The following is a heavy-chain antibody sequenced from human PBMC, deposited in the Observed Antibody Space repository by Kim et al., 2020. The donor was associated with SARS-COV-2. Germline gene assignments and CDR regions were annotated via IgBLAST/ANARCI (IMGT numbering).Heavy chain of an antibody. CDR2: INSDGTWT. V-gene: IGHV3-74*01. D-gene: IGHD2-15*01. CDR3: ARERGGGNEDS. J-gene: IGHJ4*02. Sequence: GGSLRLSCAASGFTFSKYWMHWVRQVPGKGLAWVSLINSDGTWTNYADSVRGRFTISRDNAKNRVDLQMNGRRAEDTAVYYCARERGGGNEDSWGWGTL. CDR1: GFTFSKYW.